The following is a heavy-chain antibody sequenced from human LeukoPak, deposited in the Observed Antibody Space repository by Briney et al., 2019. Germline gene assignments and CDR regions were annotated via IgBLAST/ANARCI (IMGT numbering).Heavy chain of an antibody. CDR2: ISSNGGST. V-gene: IGHV3-64D*06. CDR1: GFTFSSLT. CDR3: VNQISGWVS. Sequence: GGSLRLSCAASGFTFSSLTMHWVRQAPGKGLDYVSVISSNGGSTFYGDSVKGRFSISRDNSKNTLYLQMSSLRAEDTAVYYCVNQISGWVSWGQGTLVTVSS. J-gene: IGHJ5*02. D-gene: IGHD6-19*01.